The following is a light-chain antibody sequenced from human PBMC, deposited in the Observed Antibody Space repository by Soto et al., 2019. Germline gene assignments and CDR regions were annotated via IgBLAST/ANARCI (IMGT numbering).Light chain of an antibody. V-gene: IGKV1-5*03. CDR1: QSISSW. Sequence: DIQMTQSPSTLSASVGDRVTITCRASQSISSWLAWYQQKQGKAPKLLIYKASSLESGVPSRFSGSGSGTEFNLTNSSLQPDDVATYHCQQYNSYPWTFGQGTKLEIK. J-gene: IGKJ1*01. CDR2: KAS. CDR3: QQYNSYPWT.